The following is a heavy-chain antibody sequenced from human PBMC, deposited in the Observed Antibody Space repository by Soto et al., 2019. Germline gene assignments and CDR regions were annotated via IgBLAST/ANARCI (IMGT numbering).Heavy chain of an antibody. CDR2: IWYDGSNR. Sequence: SLRLSCAASGFTFSSYGMHWVRQAPGKGLEWVAVIWYDGSNRYYADSVKGRFTISRDNSKNTLYLQMNSLRAEDTAVYYCARDEATYYHILTGYYPPLDYWGQGTLVTVSS. V-gene: IGHV3-33*01. J-gene: IGHJ4*02. D-gene: IGHD3-9*01. CDR3: ARDEATYYHILTGYYPPLDY. CDR1: GFTFSSYG.